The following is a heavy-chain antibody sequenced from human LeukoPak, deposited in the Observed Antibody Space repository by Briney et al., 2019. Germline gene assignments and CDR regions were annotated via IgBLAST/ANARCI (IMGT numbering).Heavy chain of an antibody. J-gene: IGHJ4*02. CDR1: GFTFSSYA. CDR2: ISGSGGST. D-gene: IGHD3-9*01. CDR3: AKERENYDILTGYLD. V-gene: IGHV3-23*01. Sequence: GGSLRLSCAASGFTFSSYAMSWVRQAPGKGLERVSAISGSGGSTYYADSVKGRFTISRDNSKNTLYLQMNSLRAEDTAVYYCAKERENYDILTGYLDWGQGTLVTVSS.